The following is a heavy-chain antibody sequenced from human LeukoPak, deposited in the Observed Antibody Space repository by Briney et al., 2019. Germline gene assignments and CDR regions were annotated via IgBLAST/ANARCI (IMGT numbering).Heavy chain of an antibody. Sequence: ASVKVSCKASGYTFNSYGISWVRQAPGQGLEWMGWISAYNGNTNYAQKFQGRVTMTTDTSTGTAYMELRSLRSDDTAVYYCARSDRYGSGSYYKNWGQGTLVTVSS. D-gene: IGHD3-10*01. CDR1: GYTFNSYG. V-gene: IGHV1-18*01. CDR3: ARSDRYGSGSYYKN. J-gene: IGHJ4*02. CDR2: ISAYNGNT.